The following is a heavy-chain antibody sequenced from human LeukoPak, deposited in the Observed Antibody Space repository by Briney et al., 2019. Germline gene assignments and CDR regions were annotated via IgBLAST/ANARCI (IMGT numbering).Heavy chain of an antibody. Sequence: PGRSLRLSCAASGFTFSSYAMHWVRQAPGKGLEWVAVISYDGSNKYYADSVKGRFTISRDNSKNTLYLQMNSLRAEDTAVYYCARGRTVTYRQGWFDPWGQGTLVTVSS. J-gene: IGHJ5*02. V-gene: IGHV3-30*04. CDR3: ARGRTVTYRQGWFDP. CDR1: GFTFSSYA. CDR2: ISYDGSNK. D-gene: IGHD4-17*01.